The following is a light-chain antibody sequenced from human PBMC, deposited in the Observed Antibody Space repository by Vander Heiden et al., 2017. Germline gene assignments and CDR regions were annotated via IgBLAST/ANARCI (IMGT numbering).Light chain of an antibody. V-gene: IGKV3-20*01. Sequence: EIVLTQSPGTLSLSPGERATLSCRAGQSVSSRYFAWYQQKPGQAPRLLIYGASSRATGIPDRFSGSGSGTDFTLTISRLEPEDFAVYYCQQYATSPWTFGQGTKVEIK. J-gene: IGKJ1*01. CDR1: QSVSSRY. CDR3: QQYATSPWT. CDR2: GAS.